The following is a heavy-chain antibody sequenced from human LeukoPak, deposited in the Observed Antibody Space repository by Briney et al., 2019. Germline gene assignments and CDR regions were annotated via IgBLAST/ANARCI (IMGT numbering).Heavy chain of an antibody. V-gene: IGHV1-69*06. Sequence: SVNVSCKASLGTFSSYAISWVRQSPGQGLEWMGGIIPIFGTANYAQKFQGRVTITADKSTSTAYMELSSLRSEDTAVYYCARDHGYGLYYFDYWGQGTLVTVSS. D-gene: IGHD5-18*01. CDR2: IIPIFGTA. CDR1: LGTFSSYA. J-gene: IGHJ4*02. CDR3: ARDHGYGLYYFDY.